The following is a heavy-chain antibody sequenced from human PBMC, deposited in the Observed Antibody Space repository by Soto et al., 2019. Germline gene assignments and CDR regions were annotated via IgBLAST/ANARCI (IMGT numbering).Heavy chain of an antibody. CDR2: MNPNSGNT. CDR1: GYTFTNYD. V-gene: IGHV1-8*02. J-gene: IGHJ6*02. CDR3: ARVFYYDILTGYLADYYGMDV. D-gene: IGHD3-9*01. Sequence: GASVKVSCKASGYTFTNYDINWVRQATGQGLEWMGWMNPNSGNTGYAQKFQGRVTMTRNTSISTAYMELSSLRSEDTAVYYCARVFYYDILTGYLADYYGMDVWGQGTTVTVSS.